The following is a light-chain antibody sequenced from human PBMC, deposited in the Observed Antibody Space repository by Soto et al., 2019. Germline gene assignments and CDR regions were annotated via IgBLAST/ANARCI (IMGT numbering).Light chain of an antibody. Sequence: IQMTQSPSSLSASVGDRVTITCQASQDIGKSLNWYQQKPGKAPNLLINDASNLEAGLPSRFSAAGSGTDFTLAISSLQPKDTATYYGQHHGALPTFGPRTRLDIK. CDR3: QHHGALPT. CDR1: QDIGKS. V-gene: IGKV1-33*01. CDR2: DAS. J-gene: IGKJ2*01.